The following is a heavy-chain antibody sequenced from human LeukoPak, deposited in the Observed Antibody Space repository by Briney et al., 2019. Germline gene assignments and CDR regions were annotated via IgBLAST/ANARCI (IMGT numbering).Heavy chain of an antibody. CDR3: ARDYYDSRGEAFDI. Sequence: PSETRSLTCTVSGGSIGSHYWSWIRQPPGEGLEWIGYTYYSGTTSYNPSLKSRVTISVDTSKNQFSLKLSSVTAADTAVYYCARDYYDSRGEAFDIWGLGTMVTVSS. J-gene: IGHJ3*02. D-gene: IGHD3-22*01. V-gene: IGHV4-59*11. CDR2: TYYSGTT. CDR1: GGSIGSHY.